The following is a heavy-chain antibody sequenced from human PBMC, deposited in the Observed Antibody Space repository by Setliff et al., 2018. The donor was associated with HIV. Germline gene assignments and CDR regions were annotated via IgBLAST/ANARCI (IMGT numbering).Heavy chain of an antibody. CDR2: IFYSGSS. CDR1: GASISTYY. D-gene: IGHD3-3*01. Sequence: SETLSLTCTVSGASISTYYWSWIRQPPGKGLEWIGYIFYSGSSNYNPSLKSRVTMSVDTSKNQFSLSLTSVTAADTAVYYCARGRGSYNFWSGLARGDNWFDPWGQGTLVTVSS. J-gene: IGHJ5*02. CDR3: ARGRGSYNFWSGLARGDNWFDP. V-gene: IGHV4-59*01.